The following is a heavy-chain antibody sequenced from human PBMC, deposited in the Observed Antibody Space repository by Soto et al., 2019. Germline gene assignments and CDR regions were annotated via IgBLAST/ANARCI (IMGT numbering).Heavy chain of an antibody. CDR1: EFTFNNHA. D-gene: IGHD4-4*01. Sequence: GGSLRLSCGTSEFTFNNHATTWIRQAPGKGLEWVSTISGSGGSTYSADSVKGRFTISRDNSKNTLYLQMNSLRAEDTAVYYCAKMQQSNGMDVWGQGTTVTVSS. J-gene: IGHJ6*02. CDR3: AKMQQSNGMDV. CDR2: ISGSGGST. V-gene: IGHV3-23*01.